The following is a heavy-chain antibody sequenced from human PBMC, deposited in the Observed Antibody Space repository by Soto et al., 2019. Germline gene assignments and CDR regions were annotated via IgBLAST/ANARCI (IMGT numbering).Heavy chain of an antibody. J-gene: IGHJ4*02. V-gene: IGHV4-39*01. CDR3: ARGYSSSFDS. CDR1: DGSINSSSYY. CDR2: IYYSGST. D-gene: IGHD6-13*01. Sequence: QLQLQESGPGLVKPSETLSLTCTVSDGSINSSSYYWGWIRQPPGQGLEWIGSIYYSGSTYYNPSLKSRVTISVDTSNNQFSLKLSSVTAADTAVYYCARGYSSSFDSWGQGTLVTVSS.